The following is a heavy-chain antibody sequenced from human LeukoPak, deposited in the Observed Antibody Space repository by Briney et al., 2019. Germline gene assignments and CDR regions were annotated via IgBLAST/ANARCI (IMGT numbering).Heavy chain of an antibody. V-gene: IGHV1-18*01. D-gene: IGHD4-23*01. CDR2: ISAYNGNT. Sequence: GASVKVSCKASGYTFTSYGISWVRQAPGQGLEWMGWISAYNGNTNYAQKLQGRVTMTTDTSTSTAYMELRSLRSDDTAVYYCASHSAYGGNPEESYFDYWGQGSLVTVSS. J-gene: IGHJ4*02. CDR1: GYTFTSYG. CDR3: ASHSAYGGNPEESYFDY.